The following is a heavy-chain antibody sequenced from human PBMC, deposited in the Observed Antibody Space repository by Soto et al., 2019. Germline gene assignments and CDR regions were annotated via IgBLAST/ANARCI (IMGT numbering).Heavy chain of an antibody. CDR3: AREMATIDNWFDP. CDR1: GGSSSSSNW. V-gene: IGHV4-4*02. CDR2: IYHSGST. Sequence: SETLSQRYGGSGGSSSSSNWWRWVRQPPGKGLEWIGEIYHSGSTNYNPSLKSRVTISVDKSKNQFSLKLSSVTAADTAVYYCAREMATIDNWFDPWGQGTLVT. D-gene: IGHD5-12*01. J-gene: IGHJ5*02.